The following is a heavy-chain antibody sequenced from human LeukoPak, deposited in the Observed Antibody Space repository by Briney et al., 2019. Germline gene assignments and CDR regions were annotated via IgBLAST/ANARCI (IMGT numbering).Heavy chain of an antibody. CDR3: ARPKYYYDSSGYGAFDY. CDR1: GGSFSIYY. CDR2: IFTSGNT. D-gene: IGHD3-22*01. V-gene: IGHV4-4*07. J-gene: IGHJ4*02. Sequence: SETLSLTCTVSGGSFSIYYWTWIRQPAGKGLEWIGHIFTSGNTNYNPSLKSRVSMSVDTSKNQFSLKLSSVTAADTAVYYCARPKYYYDSSGYGAFDYWGQGTLVTVSS.